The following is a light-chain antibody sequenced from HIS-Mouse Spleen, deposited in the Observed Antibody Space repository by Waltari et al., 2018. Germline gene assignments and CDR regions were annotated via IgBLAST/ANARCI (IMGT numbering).Light chain of an antibody. V-gene: IGLV2-11*01. J-gene: IGLJ1*01. CDR1: SSDVGGYNY. CDR2: DAS. Sequence: QSALTQPRSVSGSPGQSVTISCTGTSSDVGGYNYVSWYQQHPGKAPKLMIYDASTRPSVVPDRFSGSKSGNTASLTISGLQAEDEADYYCCSYAGSYTDVFGTGTKVTVL. CDR3: CSYAGSYTDV.